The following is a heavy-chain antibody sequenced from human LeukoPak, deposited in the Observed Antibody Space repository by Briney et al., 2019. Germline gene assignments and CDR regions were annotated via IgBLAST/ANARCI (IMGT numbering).Heavy chain of an antibody. CDR1: GFTFSTYW. Sequence: GGSLRLSCAASGFTFSTYWMNWVRQAPGKAMVWVSRINTDGSSTTYADSVKGRFTISRDNAKNTLYLQMNSLRAEDPAVYYCARGGPRRGAYFDYWGQGTLVTVSS. CDR2: INTDGSST. V-gene: IGHV3-74*03. CDR3: ARGGPRRGAYFDY. J-gene: IGHJ4*02.